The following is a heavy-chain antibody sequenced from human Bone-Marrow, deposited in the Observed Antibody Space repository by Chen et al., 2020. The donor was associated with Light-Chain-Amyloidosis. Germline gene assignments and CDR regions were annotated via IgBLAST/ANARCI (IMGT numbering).Heavy chain of an antibody. D-gene: IGHD6-6*01. J-gene: IGHJ3*02. V-gene: IGHV3-9*03. CDR2: ISWNSGSI. CDR1: GFTFDDYA. Sequence: EVQLVESGGGLVQPGRSLRCPCAASGFTFDDYAMHWVRQAPGKGLEWVSGISWNSGSIGYADSVKGRFTISRDNAKNSLYLQMNSLRAEDMALYYCAKDPLHSSSGAFDIWGQGTMVTVSS. CDR3: AKDPLHSSSGAFDI.